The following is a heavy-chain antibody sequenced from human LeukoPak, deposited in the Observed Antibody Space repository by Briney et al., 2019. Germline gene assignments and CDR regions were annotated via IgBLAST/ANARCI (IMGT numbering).Heavy chain of an antibody. CDR2: INSDGSST. Sequence: GGSLRLSCAASGFTFSSYWMHWVRQAPGKGLVWVSRINSDGSSTSYADSVKGRFTISRDNAKNTLYLQMNSLRAEDTAVYYCARARAPDYVLWLGSNSVDGMDVWGQGATVTVSS. D-gene: IGHD3-10*01. J-gene: IGHJ6*02. V-gene: IGHV3-74*01. CDR3: ARARAPDYVLWLGSNSVDGMDV. CDR1: GFTFSSYW.